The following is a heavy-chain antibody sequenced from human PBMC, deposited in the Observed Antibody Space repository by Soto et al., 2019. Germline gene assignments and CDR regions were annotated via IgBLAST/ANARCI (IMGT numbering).Heavy chain of an antibody. Sequence: SETLSLTCAVSGGSISSSNWWSWVRQPPGKGLEWIGEIYHSGSTNYNPSLKSRVTISVDKSKNQFSLKLSSVTAADTAVYYCARDSRDFGSSGYYYYGMDVWGQGTTVTVSS. CDR3: ARDSRDFGSSGYYYYGMDV. J-gene: IGHJ6*02. D-gene: IGHD3-22*01. CDR2: IYHSGST. CDR1: GGSISSSNW. V-gene: IGHV4-4*02.